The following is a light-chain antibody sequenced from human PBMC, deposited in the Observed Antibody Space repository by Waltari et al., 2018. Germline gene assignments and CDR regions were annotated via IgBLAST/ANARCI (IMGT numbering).Light chain of an antibody. J-gene: IGLJ3*02. CDR3: SAYAGRNRGV. Sequence: QSALTQPPSASGSPGQSVTISCTGTSSDVGGYNYVSWYQQHPGKAPKLMIYEFSKRPAGVPDRFSGSKSGNTASLTVSGLQAEDEADYYCSAYAGRNRGVFGGGTKLTVL. CDR1: SSDVGGYNY. CDR2: EFS. V-gene: IGLV2-8*01.